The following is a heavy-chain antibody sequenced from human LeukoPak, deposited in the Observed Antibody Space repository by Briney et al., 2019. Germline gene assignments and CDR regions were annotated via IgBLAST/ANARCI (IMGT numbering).Heavy chain of an antibody. V-gene: IGHV1-69*05. CDR2: IIPIFGTA. J-gene: IGHJ6*03. Sequence: GASVKVSCKASGGTFSSYAISWVRQAPGQGLEWMGRIIPIFGTANYAQKFQGRVTITTDKSTSTAYMELSSLRSEDTAVYYCARDRVGPYYYDSSGWDYYYYMDVWGKGTTVTVSS. D-gene: IGHD3-22*01. CDR1: GGTFSSYA. CDR3: ARDRVGPYYYDSSGWDYYYYMDV.